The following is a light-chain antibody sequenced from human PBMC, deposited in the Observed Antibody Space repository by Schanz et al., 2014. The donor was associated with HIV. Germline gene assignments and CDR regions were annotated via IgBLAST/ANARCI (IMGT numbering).Light chain of an antibody. CDR1: SSNIGNNY. CDR3: ATWDRSLSVLL. Sequence: QSVLTQPPSVSAAPGQKVTISCSGSSSNIGNNYVSWYQHLPGTAPKLLIYDNNKRPSGIPDRFSGSRSGTSATLGITGLQTGDEADYYCATWDRSLSVLLFGGGTKLTVL. J-gene: IGLJ2*01. CDR2: DNN. V-gene: IGLV1-51*01.